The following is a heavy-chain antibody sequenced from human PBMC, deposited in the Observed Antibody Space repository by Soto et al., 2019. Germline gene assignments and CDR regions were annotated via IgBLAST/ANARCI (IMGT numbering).Heavy chain of an antibody. CDR2: IYYSGST. V-gene: IGHV4-59*01. CDR3: ARVDAYGSSSGRNYYYGMDV. Sequence: PSETLSLTCTVSGGSISSYYWSWIRQPPGKGLEWIGYIYYSGSTNYNPSLKSRVTISVDTSKNQFSLKLSSVTAADTAVYYCARVDAYGSSSGRNYYYGMDVWGQGTTVTVSS. CDR1: GGSISSYY. J-gene: IGHJ6*02. D-gene: IGHD6-6*01.